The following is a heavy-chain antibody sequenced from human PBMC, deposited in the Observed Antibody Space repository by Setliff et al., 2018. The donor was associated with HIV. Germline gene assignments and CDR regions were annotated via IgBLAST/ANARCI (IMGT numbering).Heavy chain of an antibody. CDR2: INTANYKT. D-gene: IGHD3-22*01. J-gene: IGHJ6*02. CDR3: AREIGDYYDSSGYYPPTDYYYGMDV. V-gene: IGHV1-3*04. Sequence: ASVKVSCKASGYIFSSYTMHWVRQAPGQRLEWMGWINTANYKTKYAQKFQGRVTMTRDTSTSPVYMELSRLSSEDTAVYYCAREIGDYYDSSGYYPPTDYYYGMDVWGQGTTVTVSS. CDR1: GYIFSSYT.